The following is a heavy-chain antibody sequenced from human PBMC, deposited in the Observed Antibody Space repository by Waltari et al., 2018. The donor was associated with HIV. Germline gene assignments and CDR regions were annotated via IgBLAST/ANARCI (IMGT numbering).Heavy chain of an antibody. Sequence: QLQLQESGPALVKPSDTLSLPCTVSTGHLSQTVYWGWVRQFPGTGREWLGAVYSNGVTHYAPSLKSRIGLYVDRSKNQFSLTLTAVTAADTSQYFCVALKTVTGTIDNWGQGTLVTVAS. V-gene: IGHV4-39*01. J-gene: IGHJ4*02. CDR1: TGHLSQTVY. CDR2: VYSNGVT. D-gene: IGHD1-1*01. CDR3: VALKTVTGTIDN.